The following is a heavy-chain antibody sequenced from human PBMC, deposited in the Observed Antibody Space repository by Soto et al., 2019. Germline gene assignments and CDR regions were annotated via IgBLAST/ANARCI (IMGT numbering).Heavy chain of an antibody. J-gene: IGHJ6*03. V-gene: IGHV3-66*01. Sequence: EVQLVESGGGLVQPGGSLRVSCAASGLTVSNNSMNWVRQITGKGLEWVSITFSGGSTYYADSVKGRLTVTRDNSKNTLLLQVYRLVADDTAVYYSARAGVYRSAYLDVWGEGATVTVSS. CDR2: TFSGGST. CDR1: GLTVSNNS. D-gene: IGHD3-3*01. CDR3: ARAGVYRSAYLDV.